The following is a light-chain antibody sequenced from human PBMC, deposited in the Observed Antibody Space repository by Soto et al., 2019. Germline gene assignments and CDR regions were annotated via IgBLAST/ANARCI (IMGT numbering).Light chain of an antibody. CDR2: AVH. V-gene: IGLV2-14*01. Sequence: QSVLTQPASVSGSPGQSITISCTGTSSDVGGYTYVSWYQQHPGKAPKLIIYAVHNRPSGVSDRFSGSKSGNTASLTISGLQAEDEADYYCSSYTISTTLVLFGGGTKLTVL. CDR1: SSDVGGYTY. J-gene: IGLJ3*02. CDR3: SSYTISTTLVL.